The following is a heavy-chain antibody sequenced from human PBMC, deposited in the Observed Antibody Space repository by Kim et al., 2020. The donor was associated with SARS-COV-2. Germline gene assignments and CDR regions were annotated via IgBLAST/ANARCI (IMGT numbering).Heavy chain of an antibody. CDR1: GFSIDTYS. V-gene: IGHV3-21*01. J-gene: IGHJ4*02. D-gene: IGHD2-21*01. Sequence: GGSLRLSCAASGFSIDTYSMNWVRQATGKGLEWVSSISSGSTHIFYADPVKGRFTISRDNSKNSLYLQMDSLRAEDTALYFCWARGYSVYWGQGTLVTVSS. CDR2: ISSGSTHI. CDR3: WARGYSVY.